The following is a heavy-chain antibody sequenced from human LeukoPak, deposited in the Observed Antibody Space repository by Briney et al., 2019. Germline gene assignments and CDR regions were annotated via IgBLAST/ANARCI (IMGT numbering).Heavy chain of an antibody. Sequence: PGGSLRLSCSASGFNFSSYEMNWVRQAPGKGLEWVSYISSSGSTIYYAGSVKGRFTISRDNAKNSLYLQMNSLRAEDTAVYYCARDIWNYFDYWGQGTLVTVSS. V-gene: IGHV3-48*03. CDR2: ISSSGSTI. CDR1: GFNFSSYE. D-gene: IGHD1-1*01. CDR3: ARDIWNYFDY. J-gene: IGHJ4*02.